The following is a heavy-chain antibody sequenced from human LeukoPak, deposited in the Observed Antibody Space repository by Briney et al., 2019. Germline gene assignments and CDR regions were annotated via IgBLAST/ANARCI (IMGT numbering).Heavy chain of an antibody. D-gene: IGHD3-10*01. CDR3: ARLGDPVRGVDQAAS. V-gene: IGHV5-10-1*01. CDR1: GYFFTTYW. Sequence: GESLKISCKGSGYFFTTYWISWVRQMPGKGLEWMGKIDPSDSYTNYSTSFQGHVTISVDKSISTAYLQWNSLKASDTAMYYCARLGDPVRGVDQAASWGQGTLVSVSS. J-gene: IGHJ4*02. CDR2: IDPSDSYT.